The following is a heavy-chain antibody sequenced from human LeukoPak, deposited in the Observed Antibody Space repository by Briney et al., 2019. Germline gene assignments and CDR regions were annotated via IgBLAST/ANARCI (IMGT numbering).Heavy chain of an antibody. CDR2: ISDSGGST. CDR1: GFTFSSYA. J-gene: IGHJ4*02. D-gene: IGHD6-6*01. CDR3: AKFLRRQLVPLFDY. V-gene: IGHV3-23*01. Sequence: GGSLRLSCAASGFTFSSYAMSWVRQAPGKGQEWVSIISDSGGSTYYADSVKGRFTISRDNSKNTLFLQMNSLRAEDTAVYYCAKFLRRQLVPLFDYWGQGTLVTVSS.